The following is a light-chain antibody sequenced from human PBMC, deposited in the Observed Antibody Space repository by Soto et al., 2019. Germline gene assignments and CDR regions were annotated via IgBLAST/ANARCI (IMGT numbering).Light chain of an antibody. Sequence: VVAQASATLSVSRGERATLSXRASHTINMNVSWYQLKDGXVPRXXXYGXSTRATDVPARLSGSGSGTEFTLTISSLQSEDFAEYHCQQYNNSTHTFGQGTKVEIK. V-gene: IGKV3-15*01. CDR2: GXS. CDR1: HTINMN. CDR3: QQYNNSTHT. J-gene: IGKJ1*01.